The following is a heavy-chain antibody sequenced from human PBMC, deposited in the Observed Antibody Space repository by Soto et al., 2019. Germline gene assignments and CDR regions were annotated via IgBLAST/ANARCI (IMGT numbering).Heavy chain of an antibody. V-gene: IGHV3-23*01. J-gene: IGHJ4*02. CDR1: GFTPTTTP. D-gene: IGHD3-9*01. Sequence: XASLRLSCAGSGFTPTTTPLSWVRQPPGKGLEWVTTISGTASRTYYVDSVKGRFFISRDNSKNTVTLQMNNLTVDDTAVYYCATSFRYFDNSGQGTRVTVSS. CDR3: ATSFRYFDN. CDR2: ISGTASRT.